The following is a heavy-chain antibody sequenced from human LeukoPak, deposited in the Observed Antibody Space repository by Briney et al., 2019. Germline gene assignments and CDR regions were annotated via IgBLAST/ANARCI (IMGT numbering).Heavy chain of an antibody. V-gene: IGHV3-15*01. D-gene: IGHD2-15*01. CDR3: TTGKVVVVGGSTRKGWFDP. CDR1: GLTFSNAW. Sequence: PGGSLRLSCAASGLTFSNAWMSWVRQAPGKGLEWVGRIKSKTDGETTDYATPVKGRFTISRDDSKNTLYLQMNGLKTEDTAVYYCTTGKVVVVGGSTRKGWFDPWGQGTLVTVSS. CDR2: IKSKTDGETT. J-gene: IGHJ5*02.